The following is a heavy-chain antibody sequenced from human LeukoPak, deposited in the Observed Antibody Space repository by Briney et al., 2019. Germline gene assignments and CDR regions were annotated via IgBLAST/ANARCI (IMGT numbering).Heavy chain of an antibody. CDR2: INPSGGST. V-gene: IGHV1-46*01. Sequence: ASVKVSCKASGYTFTSYYMHWVRQAPGQGLEWMGIINPSGGSTSYAQKFQGRVTMTRDTSTSTVYMELSSLRSEDTAVYYCARDRDSDFSYYYSMDVWGKGTTVTVSS. J-gene: IGHJ6*03. D-gene: IGHD3-3*01. CDR1: GYTFTSYY. CDR3: ARDRDSDFSYYYSMDV.